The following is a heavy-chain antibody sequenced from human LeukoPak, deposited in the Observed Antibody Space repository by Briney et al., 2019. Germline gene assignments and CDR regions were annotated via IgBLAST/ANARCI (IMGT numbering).Heavy chain of an antibody. V-gene: IGHV1-46*01. CDR2: INPSGGST. D-gene: IGHD3-9*01. J-gene: IGHJ4*02. CDR3: AREFGYYDILTGYYPSYDGDY. CDR1: GYTFTSYY. Sequence: ASVKVSCKASGYTFTSYYMHWVRQAPGQGLEWMGIINPSGGSTSYAQKLQGRVTMTTDTSTSTAYMELRSLRSDDTAVYYCAREFGYYDILTGYYPSYDGDYWGQGTLVTVSS.